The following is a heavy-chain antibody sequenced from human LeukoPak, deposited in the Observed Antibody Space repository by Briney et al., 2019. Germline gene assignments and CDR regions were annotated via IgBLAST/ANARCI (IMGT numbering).Heavy chain of an antibody. D-gene: IGHD5-12*01. CDR2: IDPISGGT. V-gene: IGHV1-2*02. CDR1: GYTFTGYD. Sequence: ASVKLSCKAAGYTFTGYDMHWVRQAPGQGLEWMGWIDPISGGTNYAQKLRGRVTMTRDTSISTAYMELSRLRSDDTAVYYCARVEVVATIPFDYWGQGTLVTVSS. J-gene: IGHJ4*02. CDR3: ARVEVVATIPFDY.